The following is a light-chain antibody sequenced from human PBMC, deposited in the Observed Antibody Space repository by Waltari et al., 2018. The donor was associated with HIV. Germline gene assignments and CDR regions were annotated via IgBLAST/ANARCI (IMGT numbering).Light chain of an antibody. CDR3: QQSYSIPRT. J-gene: IGKJ2*01. V-gene: IGKV1-39*01. Sequence: DIQMTQPPSSLSASVGDGLTITGRASQSLSSYLNCYQQQPGKAPKFLCYAASSLQTGVPSRVSGSGSGTDFPLTINNLQPEDFATNYCQQSYSIPRTFGQGNKLEI. CDR2: AAS. CDR1: QSLSSY.